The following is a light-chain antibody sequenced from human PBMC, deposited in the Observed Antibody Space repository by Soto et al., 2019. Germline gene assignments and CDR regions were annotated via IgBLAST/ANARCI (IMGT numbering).Light chain of an antibody. J-gene: IGKJ5*01. Sequence: DIVMTQSPDSLAVSLGERATINCMSSQSVLYSSNNKNYLAWYQQKPGQPPKLLIYWASTRESGVPDRFSGSGSGTDFTLTISSLQAEDVAVYYCQQYYSTPTFGQGTRLEIK. CDR2: WAS. CDR1: QSVLYSSNNKNY. V-gene: IGKV4-1*01. CDR3: QQYYSTPT.